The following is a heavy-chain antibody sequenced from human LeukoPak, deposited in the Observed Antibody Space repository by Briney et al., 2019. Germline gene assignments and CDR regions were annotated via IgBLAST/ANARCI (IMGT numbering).Heavy chain of an antibody. CDR2: ISGSDSST. J-gene: IGHJ4*02. CDR3: AKSGYNRFDY. D-gene: IGHD5-24*01. CDR1: GFTSSSSA. V-gene: IGHV3-23*01. Sequence: GGSLRLSCAASGFTSSSSAMSWVRQAPGKGLEWVSTISGSDSSTHYADSVKGRFTISRDNSKNTLYLQMNSLRVDDTAVYYCAKSGYNRFDYWGQGALVTAS.